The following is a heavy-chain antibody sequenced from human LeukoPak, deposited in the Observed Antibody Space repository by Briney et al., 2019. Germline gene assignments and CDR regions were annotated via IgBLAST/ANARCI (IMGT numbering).Heavy chain of an antibody. CDR1: GYTFTGYY. J-gene: IGHJ4*02. CDR3: ARDRWLGELSPFDY. CDR2: ISAYNGLT. Sequence: ASVKVSCKASGYTFTGYYMHWVRQAPGQGLEWLGWISAYNGLTEYAQKFQGRVTMTTDTSTSTAYMDLGSLRSDDTAVYYCARDRWLGELSPFDYWGQGTLVTVSS. V-gene: IGHV1-18*04. D-gene: IGHD3-16*02.